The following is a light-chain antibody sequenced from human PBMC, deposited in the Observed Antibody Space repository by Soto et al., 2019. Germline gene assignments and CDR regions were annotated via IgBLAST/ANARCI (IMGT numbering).Light chain of an antibody. J-gene: IGKJ2*01. CDR1: QDISNY. CDR2: DAS. V-gene: IGKV1-33*01. Sequence: DIHMTQSPSCLSAALGDRVTITSQASQDISNYLNWYQQKPGKAPKLLIYDASNLETGVPSRFSGSGSGTDFTFTISSLQPEDIATYYCQQYDNLPYTFGQGTKVDIK. CDR3: QQYDNLPYT.